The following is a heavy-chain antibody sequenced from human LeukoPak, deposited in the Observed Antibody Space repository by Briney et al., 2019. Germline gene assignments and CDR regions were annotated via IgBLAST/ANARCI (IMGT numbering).Heavy chain of an antibody. CDR1: GYTFTSYY. Sequence: ASVKVSCKASGYTFTSYYMHWVRQAPGQGLEWMGIINPSGGSTSNAQKFQGRVTMTRDTSTCTVYMELSSLRSEDTAVYYCARDLRYCAEFDYWGQGTLVTVSS. D-gene: IGHD2-15*01. CDR2: INPSGGST. V-gene: IGHV1-46*01. J-gene: IGHJ4*02. CDR3: ARDLRYCAEFDY.